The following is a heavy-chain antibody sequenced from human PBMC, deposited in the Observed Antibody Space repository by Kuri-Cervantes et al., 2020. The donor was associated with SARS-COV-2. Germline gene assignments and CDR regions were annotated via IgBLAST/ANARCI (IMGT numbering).Heavy chain of an antibody. V-gene: IGHV3-11*04. CDR2: ISSSGSTI. Sequence: GGSLRLSCATSGFTFSDHYIDWVRQAPGKGLEWVSYISSSGSTIYYADSVKGRFTISRDNAKNSLYLQMNSLRAEDTAVYYCAPPVGGNSVPSTWGQGTLVTVSS. CDR1: GFTFSDHY. CDR3: APPVGGNSVPST. D-gene: IGHD4-23*01. J-gene: IGHJ5*02.